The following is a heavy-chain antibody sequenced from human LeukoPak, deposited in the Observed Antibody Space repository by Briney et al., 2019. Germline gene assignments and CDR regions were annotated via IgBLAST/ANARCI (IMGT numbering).Heavy chain of an antibody. D-gene: IGHD3-16*01. CDR1: GFSFRSHG. V-gene: IGHV3-23*01. J-gene: IGHJ1*01. Sequence: GGSLRLSCAASGFSFRSHGMNWVRQAPGKGLEWVSGISPRGDITDYKDSVRGRFTISRDNFKNTVSLQLNSLRAEDTAMYYCAKDDDWGRFNHWGQGTLVTVSS. CDR2: ISPRGDIT. CDR3: AKDDDWGRFNH.